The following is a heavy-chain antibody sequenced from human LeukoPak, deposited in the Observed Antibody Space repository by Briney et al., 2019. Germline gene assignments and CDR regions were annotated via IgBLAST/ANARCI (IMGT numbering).Heavy chain of an antibody. J-gene: IGHJ4*02. V-gene: IGHV4-59*08. D-gene: IGHD5-18*01. CDR3: ARHGYSYGATWTTRQVFFDY. CDR1: GGSISGYY. Sequence: PSETLSLTCTVSGGSISGYYWSWIRQPPGKGLEWIGYIYYSGSTNYNPSLKSRVTISVDTSKNQFSLKLSSVTAADTAVYYCARHGYSYGATWTTRQVFFDYWGQGTLVTVSS. CDR2: IYYSGST.